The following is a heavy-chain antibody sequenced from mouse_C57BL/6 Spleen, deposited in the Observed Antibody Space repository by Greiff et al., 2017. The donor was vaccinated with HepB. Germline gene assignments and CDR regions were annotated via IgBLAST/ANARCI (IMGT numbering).Heavy chain of an antibody. J-gene: IGHJ4*01. D-gene: IGHD2-3*01. CDR2: ISSGSSTI. CDR3: ARRVDGYYYAMDY. V-gene: IGHV5-17*01. CDR1: GFTFSDYG. Sequence: EVQRVESGGGLVKPGGSLKLSCAASGFTFSDYGMHWVRQAPEKGLEWVAYISSGSSTIYYADTVKGRFTISRDNAKNTLFLQMTSLRSEDTAMYYCARRVDGYYYAMDYWGQGTSVTVSS.